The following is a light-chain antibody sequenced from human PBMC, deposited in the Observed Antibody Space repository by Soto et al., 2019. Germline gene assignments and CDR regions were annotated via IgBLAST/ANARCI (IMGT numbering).Light chain of an antibody. CDR1: SSDVGGYNY. CDR3: CSNAGGAIDV. Sequence: QSVLTQPASVSGSPGQSITISCTGTSSDVGGYNYVSWYQQHPGKAPKLMIYEGTKRPSGVSNRFSGSKSGNTASLTISGLQAEDEADYYCCSNAGGAIDVFGTGTKLTVL. V-gene: IGLV2-23*01. J-gene: IGLJ1*01. CDR2: EGT.